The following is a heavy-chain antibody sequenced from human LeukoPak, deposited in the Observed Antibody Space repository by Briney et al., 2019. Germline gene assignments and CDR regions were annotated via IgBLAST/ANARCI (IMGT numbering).Heavy chain of an antibody. CDR1: GFPFGDFA. CDR2: TTRSGQNT. Sequence: GGSLRLSCAASGFPFGDFAMTWVRQVPRGGLQWVSTTTRSGQNTYYADSVKGCFTISRDDYKGMLYLQMNSLRAEDTAMYYCVKDDYCSIPGCVIDALVVWGQGTVVTVSS. CDR3: VKDDYCSIPGCVIDALVV. J-gene: IGHJ3*01. D-gene: IGHD4-11*01. V-gene: IGHV3-23*01.